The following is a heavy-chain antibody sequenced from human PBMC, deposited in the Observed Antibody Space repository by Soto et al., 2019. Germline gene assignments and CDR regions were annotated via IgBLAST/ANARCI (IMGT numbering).Heavy chain of an antibody. D-gene: IGHD3-3*01. CDR1: GDSVSSNSAA. CDR3: ARDDDFWSGYYGRDYYYYGMDV. CDR2: TYYRSKWYN. J-gene: IGHJ6*02. V-gene: IGHV6-1*01. Sequence: PSQTLSLTCAITGDSVSSNSAAWNWIRQSPSRGLGWLGRTYYRSKWYNDYAVSVKSRITINPDTSKNQFSLQLNSVTPEDMAVYYCARDDDFWSGYYGRDYYYYGMDVWGQGTTVTVSS.